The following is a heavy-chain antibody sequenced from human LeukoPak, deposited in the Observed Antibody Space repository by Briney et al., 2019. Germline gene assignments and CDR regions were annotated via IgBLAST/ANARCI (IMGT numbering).Heavy chain of an antibody. Sequence: ASVKVSCKASGYTFTSYDINWVRQATGQGLEWMGWMNPNSGNTGYAQKFQGRVTMTRNTSISTAYMELSSLRSEDTAVYYCAREVGVRGVIINLPTSHQFDPWGQGTLVTVSS. CDR2: MNPNSGNT. J-gene: IGHJ5*02. D-gene: IGHD3-10*01. CDR3: AREVGVRGVIINLPTSHQFDP. CDR1: GYTFTSYD. V-gene: IGHV1-8*01.